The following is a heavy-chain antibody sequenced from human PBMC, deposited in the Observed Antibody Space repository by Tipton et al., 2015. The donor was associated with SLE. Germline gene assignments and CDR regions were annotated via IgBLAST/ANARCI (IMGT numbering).Heavy chain of an antibody. Sequence: TLSLTCAVYGGFVSGYYWSWIRQPPGKGLEWIAEINHSGSTNYNPSLKSRVTISVDTSKNQFSLKLSSVTAADTAVYYCAREGAYDFWSGYQAYPDYWGQGTLVIVSS. CDR1: GGFVSGYY. CDR3: AREGAYDFWSGYQAYPDY. D-gene: IGHD3-3*01. J-gene: IGHJ4*02. CDR2: INHSGST. V-gene: IGHV4-34*01.